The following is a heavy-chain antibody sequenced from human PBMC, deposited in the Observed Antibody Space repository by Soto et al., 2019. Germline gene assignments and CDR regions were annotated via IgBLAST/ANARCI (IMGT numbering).Heavy chain of an antibody. V-gene: IGHV1-2*04. CDR2: INPNSGGT. J-gene: IGHJ6*02. CDR3: ARDRSGYGYYYYYYGMDV. D-gene: IGHD5-12*01. CDR1: GYTFTGYY. Sequence: QVQLVQSGAEVKKPGASVKVSCKASGYTFTGYYMHWVRQAPGQGLEWMGWINPNSGGTNYAQKXQGWVTMTRDXXIXTXXMELSRLRSDDTAVYYCARDRSGYGYYYYYYGMDVWGQGTTVTVSS.